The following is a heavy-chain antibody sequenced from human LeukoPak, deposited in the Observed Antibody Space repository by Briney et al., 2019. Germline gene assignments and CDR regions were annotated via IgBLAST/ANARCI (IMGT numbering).Heavy chain of an antibody. CDR1: GYTFTSYV. V-gene: IGHV1-18*01. Sequence: ASVKVSCKASGYTFTSYVISWVRQAPGQGLEWMGWISAYNGKTNYAQKLQGRVTMTTDTSTSTAYMELRSLRSDDTAVYYCARDLVSLVVVAAKALYYYYGMDVWGQGTTVTVSS. D-gene: IGHD2-15*01. J-gene: IGHJ6*02. CDR3: ARDLVSLVVVAAKALYYYYGMDV. CDR2: ISAYNGKT.